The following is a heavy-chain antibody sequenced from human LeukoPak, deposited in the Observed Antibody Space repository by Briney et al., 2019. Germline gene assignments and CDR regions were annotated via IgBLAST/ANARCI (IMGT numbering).Heavy chain of an antibody. V-gene: IGHV1-69*06. Sequence: SVKVSCKASGGTFSSYAISWVRQAPGQGLEWMGGIIPIFGTANYAQKFQGRVTITADKSTSTAYMELSSLRSEDTAVYYCVYGLSYYYYYYYMDVWGKGTTVTVSS. J-gene: IGHJ6*03. CDR3: VYGLSYYYYYYYMDV. D-gene: IGHD2/OR15-2a*01. CDR2: IIPIFGTA. CDR1: GGTFSSYA.